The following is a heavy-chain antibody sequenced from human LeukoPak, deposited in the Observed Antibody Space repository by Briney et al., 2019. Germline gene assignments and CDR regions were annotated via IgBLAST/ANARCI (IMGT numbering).Heavy chain of an antibody. CDR1: GFTFSSYG. CDR2: IRYDGSNK. D-gene: IGHD3-9*01. Sequence: GGSLRLSCAASGFTFSSYGMHWVRRAPGKGLEWVAFIRYDGSNKYYADSVKGRFTISRDNSKNTLYLQMNSLRAEDTAVYYCAKETHTYYDILTWLPYFDYWGQGTLVTVSS. J-gene: IGHJ4*02. CDR3: AKETHTYYDILTWLPYFDY. V-gene: IGHV3-30*02.